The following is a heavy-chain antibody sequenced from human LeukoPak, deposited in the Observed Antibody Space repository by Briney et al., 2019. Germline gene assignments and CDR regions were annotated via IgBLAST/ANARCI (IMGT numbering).Heavy chain of an antibody. CDR1: GFTFSSYE. Sequence: GGSLRLSCAASGFTFSSYEMNWVRQAPGEGREGVSYISSSGSTIYYADSVRGRFTISRDNAKNSLYLQMNSLRAEDTAVYYCARGDYELDYWGQGTLVTVSS. V-gene: IGHV3-48*03. CDR3: ARGDYELDY. D-gene: IGHD3-16*01. J-gene: IGHJ4*02. CDR2: ISSSGSTI.